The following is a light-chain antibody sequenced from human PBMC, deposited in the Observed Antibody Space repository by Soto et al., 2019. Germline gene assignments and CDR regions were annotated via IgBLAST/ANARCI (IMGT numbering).Light chain of an antibody. Sequence: DSVLTQSPGTLSLSPGERATLYCRASQSVSSSYLAWYQQKPGQAPRLLMYGASNRATGIPDRFSGSGSGTDFTLTISRLEPEDFAVYYCQQYGSSGTFGQGTKVDIK. J-gene: IGKJ1*01. CDR2: GAS. CDR3: QQYGSSGT. V-gene: IGKV3-20*01. CDR1: QSVSSSY.